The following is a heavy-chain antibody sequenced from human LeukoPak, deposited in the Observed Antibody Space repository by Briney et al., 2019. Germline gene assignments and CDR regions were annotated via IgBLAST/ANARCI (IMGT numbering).Heavy chain of an antibody. D-gene: IGHD6-13*01. CDR1: GFTFSSYG. Sequence: GGSLRLSCAASGFTFSSYGMHWVRQAPGKGLEWVAVISYDGSNKYYADSVKGRFTICRDNSKNTLYLQMNSLRAEDTAVYYCAKGGIAAAGFDYWGQGTLVTVSS. CDR2: ISYDGSNK. CDR3: AKGGIAAAGFDY. J-gene: IGHJ4*02. V-gene: IGHV3-30*18.